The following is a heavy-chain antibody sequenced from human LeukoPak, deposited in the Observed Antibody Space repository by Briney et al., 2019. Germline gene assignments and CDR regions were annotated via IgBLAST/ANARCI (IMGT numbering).Heavy chain of an antibody. D-gene: IGHD2-2*01. Sequence: PGGSLRLSCAASGFTFSSYAMSWVRQAPGKGLEWVAVIWYDGSNKYYADSVKGRFTISRDNSKNTLYLQMNSLRAEDTAVYYCARDPLPAAMQSYYYYGMDVWGQGTTVTVSS. CDR3: ARDPLPAAMQSYYYYGMDV. V-gene: IGHV3-33*08. J-gene: IGHJ6*02. CDR2: IWYDGSNK. CDR1: GFTFSSYA.